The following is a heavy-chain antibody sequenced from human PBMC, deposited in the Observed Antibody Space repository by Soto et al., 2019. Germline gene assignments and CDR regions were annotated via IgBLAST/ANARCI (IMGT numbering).Heavy chain of an antibody. Sequence: GGSLRLSCAASGFTFSTYAMSWVRQAPGKGLEWVSAISNSGSGTYYADSVKGRFTISRDNSKNTLYLQMNSLRGDDTAIYYCANTVVVAATVGYWGQGTLVTVSS. CDR2: ISNSGSGT. CDR3: ANTVVVAATVGY. J-gene: IGHJ4*02. V-gene: IGHV3-23*01. CDR1: GFTFSTYA. D-gene: IGHD2-15*01.